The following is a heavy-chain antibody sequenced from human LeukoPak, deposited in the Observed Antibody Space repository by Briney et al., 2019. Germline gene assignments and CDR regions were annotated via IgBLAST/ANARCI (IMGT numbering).Heavy chain of an antibody. J-gene: IGHJ4*02. CDR1: GFSFSTYA. Sequence: GGSLRLSCAASGFSFSTYAISWVRQAPGKGLEWVSCISTTSSYIFYADSVKGRFTISRDNSKNTLYLQMNSLRAEDTAVYYCALDIVVVPAAKDYWGQGTLVTVSS. D-gene: IGHD2-2*01. CDR3: ALDIVVVPAAKDY. CDR2: ISTTSSYI. V-gene: IGHV3-21*04.